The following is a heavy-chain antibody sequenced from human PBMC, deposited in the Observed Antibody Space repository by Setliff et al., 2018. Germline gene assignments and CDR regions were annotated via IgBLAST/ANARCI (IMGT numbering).Heavy chain of an antibody. V-gene: IGHV3-74*01. D-gene: IGHD1-26*01. CDR3: TREHTPWVGASHHDC. CDR1: GFRLSFREYW. CDR2: IDKDGSST. Sequence: GGSLRLSCAASGFRLSFREYWMFWVRQAPGKGLEWVARIDKDGSSTVYADSVKGRFTVSRDNVKKMLYLQMDSLRTEDTAVYYCTREHTPWVGASHHDCWGQGTQVTVSS. J-gene: IGHJ4*02.